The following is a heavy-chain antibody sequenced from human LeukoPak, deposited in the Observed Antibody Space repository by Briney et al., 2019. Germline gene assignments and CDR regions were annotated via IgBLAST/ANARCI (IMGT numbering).Heavy chain of an antibody. J-gene: IGHJ4*02. Sequence: PSETLSLTCAVSSGSISNGNWWSCVRQPPGKGLEWIGEIFHNGGTNYNPSLKSRVTISVDMSKNEFSLRLSSVTAADTAVYYCGRNGAYNLDFWGQGTLVSVSS. V-gene: IGHV4-4*02. CDR3: GRNGAYNLDF. D-gene: IGHD1-14*01. CDR2: IFHNGGT. CDR1: SGSISNGNW.